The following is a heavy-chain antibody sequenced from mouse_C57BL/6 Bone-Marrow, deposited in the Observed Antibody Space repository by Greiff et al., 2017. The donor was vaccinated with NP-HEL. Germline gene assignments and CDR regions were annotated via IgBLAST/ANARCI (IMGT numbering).Heavy chain of an antibody. V-gene: IGHV1-66*01. Sequence: QVQLQQSGPELVKPGASVKISCKASGYSFTSYYIHWVKQRPGQGLEWIGWIYPGSGNTKYNEKFKGKATLTAETSSSTAYMQLSSLTSEDSAVYYCARWGYDYDGYYYAMDYWGQGTSVTVSS. D-gene: IGHD2-4*01. J-gene: IGHJ4*01. CDR2: IYPGSGNT. CDR3: ARWGYDYDGYYYAMDY. CDR1: GYSFTSYY.